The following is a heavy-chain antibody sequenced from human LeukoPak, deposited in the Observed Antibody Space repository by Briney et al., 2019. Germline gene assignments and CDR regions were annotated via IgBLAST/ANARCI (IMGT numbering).Heavy chain of an antibody. D-gene: IGHD3-10*01. CDR3: ARGYPPVLLWFGELSGTDAFDI. Sequence: ASLKVSCKASGYTFTSYDINWVRQATGQGLEWMGWMNPNSGNTGYAQKFQGRVTMTRNTSISTAYMELSSLRSEDTAVYYCARGYPPVLLWFGELSGTDAFDIWGQGTMVTVSS. J-gene: IGHJ3*02. CDR2: MNPNSGNT. CDR1: GYTFTSYD. V-gene: IGHV1-8*01.